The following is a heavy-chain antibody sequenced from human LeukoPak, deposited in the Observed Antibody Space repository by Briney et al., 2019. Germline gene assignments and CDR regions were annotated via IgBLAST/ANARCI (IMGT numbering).Heavy chain of an antibody. CDR3: ARVAWGGYYPTDY. CDR1: GGSFSGYY. CDR2: INHSGST. Sequence: SETLSLTCAVYGGSFSGYYWSWIRQPPGKGLEWIGEINHSGSTNYNPSLKSRVTISVDTSKNQFSLKLSSVTAADTAVYYCARVAWGGYYPTDYWGQGTLVTVSS. J-gene: IGHJ4*02. D-gene: IGHD3-3*01. V-gene: IGHV4-34*01.